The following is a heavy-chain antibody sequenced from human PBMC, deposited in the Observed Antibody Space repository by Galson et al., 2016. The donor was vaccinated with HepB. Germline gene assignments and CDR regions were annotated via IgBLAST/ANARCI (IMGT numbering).Heavy chain of an antibody. Sequence: SVKVSCEASGYTFTTYGISWVRQAPGQELEWMGWISAYNGNTNYAQKLQGRVTMTTDTSTSTAYMELRSLRSDDTAVYYCARDPRKIRYQLLEMYYYYYAMDVWGQGTTVTVS. V-gene: IGHV1-18*01. J-gene: IGHJ6*02. CDR1: GYTFTTYG. D-gene: IGHD2-2*01. CDR3: ARDPRKIRYQLLEMYYYYYAMDV. CDR2: ISAYNGNT.